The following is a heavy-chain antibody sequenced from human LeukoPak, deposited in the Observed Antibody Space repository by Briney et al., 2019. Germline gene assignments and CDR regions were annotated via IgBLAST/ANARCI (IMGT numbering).Heavy chain of an antibody. J-gene: IGHJ4*02. CDR3: ASKTGFGELSFDY. Sequence: AGGSLRLSCAASGFTFSSYSMSWVRQAPGKGLEWGSAISGSGCSTYYADSVKGRFTISRDNSKNTLYLQMPSLRAEDTAVYYCASKTGFGELSFDYWGQGTLVTVSS. CDR1: GFTFSSYS. CDR2: ISGSGCST. D-gene: IGHD3-10*01. V-gene: IGHV3-23*01.